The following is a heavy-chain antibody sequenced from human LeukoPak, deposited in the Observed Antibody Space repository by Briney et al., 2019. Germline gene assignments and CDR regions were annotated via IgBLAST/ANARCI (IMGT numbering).Heavy chain of an antibody. V-gene: IGHV3-21*01. CDR1: GFTFRTYS. Sequence: GGSLRLSCAASGFTFRTYSFNWVRQAPGKGLEWVSSISSSSSYIYYADSVKGRVTISRDNAKNSLYLQMNSLRAEDTAVYYCARGFYDTLTGPDFWGQGTLVTVSS. J-gene: IGHJ4*02. D-gene: IGHD3-9*01. CDR2: ISSSSSYI. CDR3: ARGFYDTLTGPDF.